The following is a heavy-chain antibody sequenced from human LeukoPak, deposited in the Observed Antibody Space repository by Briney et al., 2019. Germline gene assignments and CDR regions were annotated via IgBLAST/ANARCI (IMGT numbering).Heavy chain of an antibody. D-gene: IGHD3-3*01. V-gene: IGHV4-61*02. CDR2: IYTSGST. CDR1: GGSISSGSYY. Sequence: PSETLSLTCTVSGGSISSGSYYWSWIRQPAGKGLEWIGRIYTSGSTNYNPFLKSRVTISVDTSKNQFSLKLSSVTAADTAVYYCARDRHDFWSGYYYYYMDVWGKGTTVTVSS. CDR3: ARDRHDFWSGYYYYYMDV. J-gene: IGHJ6*03.